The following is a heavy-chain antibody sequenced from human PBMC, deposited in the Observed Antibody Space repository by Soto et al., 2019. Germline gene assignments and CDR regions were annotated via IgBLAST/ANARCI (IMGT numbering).Heavy chain of an antibody. D-gene: IGHD4-4*01. CDR2: IYPGGSDT. V-gene: IGHV5-51*01. CDR3: ARQGNSSHYYYYFGMDV. Sequence: GESLKISCKGSGSSFTNYWIGWVRQLPGKGLEWMGSIYPGGSDTRYSPSFQGQDTISADKSITTAYLQWSSLKASDTAMYYCARQGNSSHYYYYFGMDVWGQGTTVTVSS. CDR1: GSSFTNYW. J-gene: IGHJ6*02.